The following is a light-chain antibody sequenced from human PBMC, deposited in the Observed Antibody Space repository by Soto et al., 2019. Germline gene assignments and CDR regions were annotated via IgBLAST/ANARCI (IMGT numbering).Light chain of an antibody. CDR3: QSYDSSNVI. CDR2: ENN. Sequence: NFMLTQPHSVSESPGKTVTISCTRSSGSIASNFVQWYQQRPVSAPTTVIYENNQRPSGVPDRFSGAIDSSSKSASLTISGLKTEDEAEYNCQSYDSSNVIFGGGTKLTVL. V-gene: IGLV6-57*04. CDR1: SGSIASNF. J-gene: IGLJ2*01.